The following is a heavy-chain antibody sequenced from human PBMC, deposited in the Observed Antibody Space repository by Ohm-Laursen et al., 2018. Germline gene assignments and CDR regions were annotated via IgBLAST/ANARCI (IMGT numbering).Heavy chain of an antibody. V-gene: IGHV3-23*01. D-gene: IGHD4-23*01. CDR1: GFTFSSYA. CDR3: AKDEELRWQSG. J-gene: IGHJ4*02. CDR2: FSGSDGST. Sequence: GSLRLSCAASGFTFSSYAMSWVRQPPGKGLEWVSIFSGSDGSTYYADSVKGRFTISRDNSKNTLYLQMNSLRAEDTAVYYCAKDEELRWQSGWGQGTLVTVSS.